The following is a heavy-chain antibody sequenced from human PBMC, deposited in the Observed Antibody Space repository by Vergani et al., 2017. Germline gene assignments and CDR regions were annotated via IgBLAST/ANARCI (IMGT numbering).Heavy chain of an antibody. J-gene: IGHJ4*02. CDR2: INTSGGHK. CDR3: ARGDYGILTGYRY. Sequence: QVHLVESGGGVVQPGRSLRLSCVVSGFTSSYYGMHWVRQAPGQGLEWMGIINTSGGHKNYAQKFQGRVTMTRDTSTSTVYMELSSLRSGDTAIYYCARGDYGILTGYRYWGQGTLVTVSA. V-gene: IGHV1-46*03. D-gene: IGHD3-9*01. CDR1: GFTSSYYG.